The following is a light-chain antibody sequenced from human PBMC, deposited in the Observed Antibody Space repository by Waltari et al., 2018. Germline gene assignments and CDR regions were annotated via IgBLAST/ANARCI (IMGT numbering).Light chain of an antibody. CDR1: QSLLHSNGYNY. Sequence: DIVMTQSPLSLPFTPGEPASISCRSSQSLLHSNGYNYLDWYLQKPGQSPQLLIYLGSNRASGVPDRFSGSGSGTDFTLKISRVEAEDVGVYYCMQALQTPFTFGPGTKWISN. CDR3: MQALQTPFT. CDR2: LGS. V-gene: IGKV2-28*01. J-gene: IGKJ3*01.